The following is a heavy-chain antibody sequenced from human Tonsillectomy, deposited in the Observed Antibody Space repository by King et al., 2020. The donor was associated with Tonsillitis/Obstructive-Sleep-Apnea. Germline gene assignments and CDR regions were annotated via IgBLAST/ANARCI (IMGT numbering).Heavy chain of an antibody. J-gene: IGHJ6*02. CDR2: IYYSGST. CDR1: GGSISSYY. D-gene: IGHD1-1*01. V-gene: IGHV4-59*01. CDR3: ARYLNWEDYYYYYGMDV. Sequence: VQLQESGPGLVKPSETLSLTCTVSGGSISSYYWSWIRQPPGKGLEWIGYIYYSGSTNYNPSLKSRVTISVDTSKNQFSLKLSSVTAADTAVYYCARYLNWEDYYYYYGMDVWGQGTTVTVSS.